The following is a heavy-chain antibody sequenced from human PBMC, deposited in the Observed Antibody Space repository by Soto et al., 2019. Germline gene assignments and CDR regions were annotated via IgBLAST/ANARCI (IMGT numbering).Heavy chain of an antibody. Sequence: GGSLRLSCAASGFTFSSYAMSWVRQAPGKGLEWVSAISGSGGSTYYADSVKGRFTISRDNSKNTLYLQMNSLRAEDTAVYYCAKAEQLVRTAYPDYWGQGTLVTVSS. CDR2: ISGSGGST. D-gene: IGHD6-6*01. CDR1: GFTFSSYA. CDR3: AKAEQLVRTAYPDY. J-gene: IGHJ4*02. V-gene: IGHV3-23*01.